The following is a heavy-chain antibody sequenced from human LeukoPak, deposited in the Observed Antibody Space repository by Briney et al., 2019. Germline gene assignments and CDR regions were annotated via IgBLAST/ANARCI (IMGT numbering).Heavy chain of an antibody. Sequence: ASVKVSCKASRYTFTGYYMDWVRQAPGQGLEWMGWSNPNSGGTNYAQKFQGRVTMTRDTSISTAYMELSRLRSDDTAVYYCAREYYYDSSGPVEAFDIWGQGTMVTVSS. V-gene: IGHV1-2*02. CDR3: AREYYYDSSGPVEAFDI. J-gene: IGHJ3*02. CDR1: RYTFTGYY. D-gene: IGHD3-22*01. CDR2: SNPNSGGT.